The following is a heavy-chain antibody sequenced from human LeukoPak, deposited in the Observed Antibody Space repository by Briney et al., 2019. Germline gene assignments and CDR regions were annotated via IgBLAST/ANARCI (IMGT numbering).Heavy chain of an antibody. CDR3: AKSGIAVAGTFFDY. J-gene: IGHJ4*02. CDR1: GFTFDDYA. V-gene: IGHV3-9*01. D-gene: IGHD6-19*01. CDR2: ISWNSGSI. Sequence: GRSLRLSCAASGFTFDDYAMHWVRQAPGKGLEWASGISWNSGSIGYADSVKGRFTISRDNAKNSLYLQMNSLRAEDTALYYCAKSGIAVAGTFFDYWGQGTLVTVSS.